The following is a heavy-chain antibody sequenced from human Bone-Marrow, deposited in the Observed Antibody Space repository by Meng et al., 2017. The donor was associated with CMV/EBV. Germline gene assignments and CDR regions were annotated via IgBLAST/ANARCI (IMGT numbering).Heavy chain of an antibody. CDR2: IYTSGST. D-gene: IGHD5-24*01. Sequence: QVQLQQWGAGLLKPSETLSLTCAVYGGSFSGYYWSWIRQPPGKGLEWIGRIYTSGSTNYNPSLKSRVTISVDTSKNQFSLKLSSVTAADTAVYYCARGSGDGYNLGWFDPWGQGTLVTVSS. CDR3: ARGSGDGYNLGWFDP. J-gene: IGHJ5*02. CDR1: GGSFSGYY. V-gene: IGHV4-59*10.